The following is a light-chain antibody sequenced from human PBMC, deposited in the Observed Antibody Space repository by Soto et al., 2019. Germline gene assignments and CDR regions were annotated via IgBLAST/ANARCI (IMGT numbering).Light chain of an antibody. Sequence: DLPMTQSPSSLSASVGDRVTITCQASQDIRKYLNWYQQKPGKAPKLLIYDASNLETGVPSRFSGSGSGTDFTFTISSLQPEDIATYYCQQYDNPFSFGPGTKVDMK. CDR2: DAS. V-gene: IGKV1-33*01. J-gene: IGKJ3*01. CDR3: QQYDNPFS. CDR1: QDIRKY.